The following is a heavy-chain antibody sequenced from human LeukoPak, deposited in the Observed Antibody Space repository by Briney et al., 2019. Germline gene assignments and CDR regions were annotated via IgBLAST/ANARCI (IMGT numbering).Heavy chain of an antibody. V-gene: IGHV3-7*03. D-gene: IGHD3-22*01. J-gene: IGHJ4*02. CDR2: IKQAGSDK. CDR3: AIMHRYYDGSGYWVQ. CDR1: GFTFTSYW. Sequence: PGGSLRLSCAAPGFTFTSYWMTWVRQAPGQGLEWVANIKQAGSDKYYVDSVKGRFTISRDNPRNTPYMQRNTMRAEETAVYYCAIMHRYYDGSGYWVQWGQGTLVTVSS.